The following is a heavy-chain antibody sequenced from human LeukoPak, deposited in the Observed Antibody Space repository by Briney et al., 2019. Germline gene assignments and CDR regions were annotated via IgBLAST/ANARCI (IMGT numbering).Heavy chain of an antibody. CDR3: AKDCNGGNCYIDY. CDR1: GFTFTNYA. V-gene: IGHV3-23*01. CDR2: MSGRGVST. D-gene: IGHD2-15*01. J-gene: IGHJ4*02. Sequence: GGSLRLSCAASGFTFTNYAMRWVRQAPGKGLAWVSGMSGRGVSTYYADSVKGRFTISSDNSKNTLYLQMNSLRAEDTAVYYCAKDCNGGNCYIDYWGQGTLVTVAS.